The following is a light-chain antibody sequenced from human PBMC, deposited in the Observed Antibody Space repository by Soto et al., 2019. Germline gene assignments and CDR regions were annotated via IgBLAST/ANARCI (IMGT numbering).Light chain of an antibody. CDR2: GTS. CDR3: QQYAGSPET. J-gene: IGKJ2*01. Sequence: EIVLTQSPAALSLSLGERATLSCRASQYLSTSYLAWYQQKPGQAPRLLIYGTSRRATGIPDRFSGSGSGTAFTLTIPRLEPEDFAVYYCQQYAGSPETFGLGTKLEIK. V-gene: IGKV3-20*01. CDR1: QYLSTSY.